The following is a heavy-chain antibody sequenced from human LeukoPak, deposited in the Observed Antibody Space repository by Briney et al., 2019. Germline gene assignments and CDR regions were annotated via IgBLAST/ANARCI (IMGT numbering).Heavy chain of an antibody. CDR1: GFTVSGNY. J-gene: IGHJ6*04. CDR2: IYSDDRT. V-gene: IGHV3-53*01. Sequence: GGSLRLSRAASGFTVSGNYMSWVRQAPGKGLEWVSVIYSDDRTYYADSVKGRFTISRDNSKNTLYLQMNTLRAEDTAVYYCTRDGDYYDTSGPDVWGKGTTVTVSS. D-gene: IGHD3-22*01. CDR3: TRDGDYYDTSGPDV.